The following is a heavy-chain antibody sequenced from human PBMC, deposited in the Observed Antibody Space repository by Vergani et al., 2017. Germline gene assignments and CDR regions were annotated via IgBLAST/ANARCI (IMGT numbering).Heavy chain of an antibody. V-gene: IGHV3-30*01. CDR3: ARDGYCSGGSCLPNDAFDI. CDR1: GFTFSSYA. Sequence: QVQLVESGGGVVQPGRSLRLSCAASGFTFSSYAMHWVRQAPGKGLEWVAVISYDGSNKYYADSVKGRFTISRDNSKNTLYLQMNSLRAEDTAVYYCARDGYCSGGSCLPNDAFDIWGQGTMVTVSS. J-gene: IGHJ3*02. D-gene: IGHD2-15*01. CDR2: ISYDGSNK.